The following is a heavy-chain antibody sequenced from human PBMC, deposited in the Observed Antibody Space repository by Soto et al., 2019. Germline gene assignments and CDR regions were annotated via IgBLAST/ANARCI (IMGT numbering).Heavy chain of an antibody. V-gene: IGHV1-3*01. CDR3: ARDLGGWPDY. J-gene: IGHJ4*02. CDR2: INAGNGNT. D-gene: IGHD6-19*01. CDR1: GYTFTSYA. Sequence: QVQLVQSGAEVKKPGASVKVSCKASGYTFTSYAMHWVRQAPGQRLEWMGWINAGNGNTKYSQKFQGRVTITRDTSASTAYMKLSSLRSEDTAVYYFARDLGGWPDYWGQGTLVTVSS.